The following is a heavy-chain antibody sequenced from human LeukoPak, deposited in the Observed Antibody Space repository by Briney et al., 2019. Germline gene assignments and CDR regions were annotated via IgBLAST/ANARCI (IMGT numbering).Heavy chain of an antibody. Sequence: ASVKVSCKASGYTFSSYGISWVGQAPGQGLEWMGWISGYTGNTNYAQNLQGRVTMTTDTSTSTAYMELRSLRSDVTALYYCARSSWFGGRSEWRWFDPWGQGTLVTVSS. D-gene: IGHD3-10*01. CDR2: ISGYTGNT. J-gene: IGHJ5*02. V-gene: IGHV1-18*01. CDR1: GYTFSSYG. CDR3: ARSSWFGGRSEWRWFDP.